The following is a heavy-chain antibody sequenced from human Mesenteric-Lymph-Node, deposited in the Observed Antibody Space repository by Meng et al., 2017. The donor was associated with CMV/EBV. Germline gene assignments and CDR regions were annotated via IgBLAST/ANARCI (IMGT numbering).Heavy chain of an antibody. D-gene: IGHD2-15*01. Sequence: GESLKISCAASGFTFSSYEMNWVRQAPGKGLEWVSSISSSSSYIYYADSVKGRFTVSRDNSRNSLYLQMNSLRTEDTALYYCAKERLRLGITSFDYWGQGTRVTVSS. J-gene: IGHJ4*02. CDR1: GFTFSSYE. CDR2: ISSSSSYI. V-gene: IGHV3-21*04. CDR3: AKERLRLGITSFDY.